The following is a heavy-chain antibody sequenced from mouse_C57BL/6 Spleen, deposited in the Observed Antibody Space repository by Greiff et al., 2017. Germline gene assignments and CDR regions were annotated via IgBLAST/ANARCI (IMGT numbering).Heavy chain of an antibody. CDR3: ARGGEFISAVVATPDYAMDY. Sequence: QVQLKQPGAELVRPGTSVKLSCKASGYTFTSYWMHWVKQRPGQGLEWIGVIDPSDSYTNYNQKFKGKATLTVDTSSSTAYMQLSSLTSEDSAVYYCARGGEFISAVVATPDYAMDYWGQGTSVTVSS. CDR1: GYTFTSYW. D-gene: IGHD1-1*01. CDR2: IDPSDSYT. V-gene: IGHV1-59*01. J-gene: IGHJ4*01.